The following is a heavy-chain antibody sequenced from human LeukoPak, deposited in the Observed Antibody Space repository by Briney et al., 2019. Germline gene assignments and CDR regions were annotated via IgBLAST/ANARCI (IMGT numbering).Heavy chain of an antibody. CDR2: ISWNSGSI. Sequence: PGGSLRLSCAASGFTFDDYAMHWVRQAPGKGLEWVSGISWNSGSIGYADSVKGRFTISRDNAKNSLYLQMNSLRAEDMALYYCAKQSAYDSSGYYGDAFDIWGQGTMVTVSS. CDR3: AKQSAYDSSGYYGDAFDI. D-gene: IGHD3-22*01. V-gene: IGHV3-9*03. J-gene: IGHJ3*02. CDR1: GFTFDDYA.